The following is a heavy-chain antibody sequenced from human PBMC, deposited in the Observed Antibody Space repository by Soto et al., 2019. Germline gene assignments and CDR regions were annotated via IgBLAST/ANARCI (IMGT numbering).Heavy chain of an antibody. V-gene: IGHV1-46*01. D-gene: IGHD6-6*01. CDR2: IHPSGDT. CDR1: GYKFTTYF. CDR3: VRVYCATSPSSRYFHF. J-gene: IGHJ1*01. Sequence: AAVKLSCKASGYKFTTYFIHWVRQAPAQGLEWMGMIHPSGDTGYAQKFRGRVTMTIDTSTTTAYMELRNLTSEDTAVYFSVRVYCATSPSSRYFHFWGQGPLVTVSP.